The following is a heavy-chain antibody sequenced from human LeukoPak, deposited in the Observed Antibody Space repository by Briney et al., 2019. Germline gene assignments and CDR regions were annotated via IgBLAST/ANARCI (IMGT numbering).Heavy chain of an antibody. D-gene: IGHD5-18*01. Sequence: SETLSLTCAVYGESFRGYYWSWIRQPPGKGLEWIGEINHSGSTNYNPSLKSRVTISVDTSKNQFSLKLSSVTAADTAVYYCARGLGYSYGHRGFDYWGRGTLVTVSS. CDR1: GESFRGYY. V-gene: IGHV4-34*01. CDR3: ARGLGYSYGHRGFDY. J-gene: IGHJ4*02. CDR2: INHSGST.